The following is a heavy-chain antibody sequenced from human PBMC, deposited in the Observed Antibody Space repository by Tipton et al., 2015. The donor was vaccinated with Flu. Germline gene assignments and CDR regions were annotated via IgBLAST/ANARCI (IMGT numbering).Heavy chain of an antibody. D-gene: IGHD3-10*01. V-gene: IGHV4-38-2*01. CDR1: GDSIRSSNYY. CDR2: ISHAGST. J-gene: IGHJ4*02. Sequence: GLVKPSETLSLTCGVSGDSIRSSNYYWGWIRQPPGKGLEWIGCISHAGSTFHNPSLKSRVILSLDASKNQFSLKLTSVTAADTAVYFCARSTYYYGSGTSDYWGQGTLVTVSS. CDR3: ARSTYYYGSGTSDY.